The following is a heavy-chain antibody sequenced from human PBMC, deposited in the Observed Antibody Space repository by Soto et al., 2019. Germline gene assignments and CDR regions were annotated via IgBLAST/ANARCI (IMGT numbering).Heavy chain of an antibody. J-gene: IGHJ6*03. CDR3: ARRARPDFYYMDV. CDR2: ISSNRGTI. CDR1: GFTFSSYS. D-gene: IGHD6-6*01. V-gene: IGHV3-48*01. Sequence: GGSLRLSCAASGFTFSSYSMNWVRQAPGKGLEWVSCISSNRGTIYYADSVKGRFTISRDNSKNTVYLQMGSLRPEDMAVYYCARRARPDFYYMDVWGKGTTVTVS.